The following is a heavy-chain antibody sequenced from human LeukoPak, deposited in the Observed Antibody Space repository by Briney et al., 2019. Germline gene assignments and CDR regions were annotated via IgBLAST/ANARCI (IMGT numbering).Heavy chain of an antibody. V-gene: IGHV1-69*02. CDR3: ARQYKYCSGGSCYNLQFDY. J-gene: IGHJ4*02. CDR1: GGTFSSYT. CDR2: IIPILGIA. D-gene: IGHD2-15*01. Sequence: GSSVKVSCKASGGTFSSYTISWVRQAPGQGLEWMGRIIPILGIANYAQKFQGRVTITADKSTSTAYMELSSLRSEDTAVYYCARQYKYCSGGSCYNLQFDYWGQGTLVTVSS.